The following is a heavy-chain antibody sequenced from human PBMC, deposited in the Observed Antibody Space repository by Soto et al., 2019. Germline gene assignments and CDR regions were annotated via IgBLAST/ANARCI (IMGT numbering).Heavy chain of an antibody. D-gene: IGHD3-9*01. CDR2: IYYSGST. CDR1: GGSISSGGYY. CDR3: ARGGPFDYDILTGDYYYGMDV. J-gene: IGHJ6*02. V-gene: IGHV4-31*03. Sequence: PSETLSLTCTVSGGSISSGGYYWSWIRQHPGKGLERIGYIYYSGSTYYNPSLKSRVTISVDTSKNQFSLKLSSVTAADTAVYYCARGGPFDYDILTGDYYYGMDVWGQGTTVTVSS.